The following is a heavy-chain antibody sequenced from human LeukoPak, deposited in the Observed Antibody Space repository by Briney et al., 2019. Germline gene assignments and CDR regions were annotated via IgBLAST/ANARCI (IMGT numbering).Heavy chain of an antibody. CDR1: GYTLTELS. CDR2: FDPEDGET. J-gene: IGHJ4*02. D-gene: IGHD3-10*01. CDR3: ATDESRRYYGSGSYA. V-gene: IGHV1-24*01. Sequence: ASAKVSCKVSGYTLTELSMHWVRQAPGKGLEWMGGFDPEDGETIYAQKFQGRVTMTEDTSTDTAYMELSSLRSEDTAVYYCATDESRRYYGSGSYAWGQGTLVTVSS.